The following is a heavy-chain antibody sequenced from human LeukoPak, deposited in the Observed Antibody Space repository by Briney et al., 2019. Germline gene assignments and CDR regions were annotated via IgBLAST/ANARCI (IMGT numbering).Heavy chain of an antibody. CDR1: GGSVSSGSYY. V-gene: IGHV4-61*01. D-gene: IGHD4-17*01. Sequence: SETLSLTCTVSGGSVSSGSYYWSWIRQPPGKGLEWVGYIYYSGSTNYNPSLKSRVTISVGTSKNQFSLKLSSVTAADTAVYYCARATVTTLHYYYGMDVWGQGTTVTVSS. CDR2: IYYSGST. CDR3: ARATVTTLHYYYGMDV. J-gene: IGHJ6*02.